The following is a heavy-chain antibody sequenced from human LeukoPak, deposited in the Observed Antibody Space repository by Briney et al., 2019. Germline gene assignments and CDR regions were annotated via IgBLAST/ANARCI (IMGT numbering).Heavy chain of an antibody. CDR2: ISGSGGST. CDR1: GFTFSSYA. D-gene: IGHD6-19*01. CDR3: AKGRGQWLAAMNY. V-gene: IGHV3-23*01. J-gene: IGHJ4*02. Sequence: GGSLRLSCAASGFTFSSYAMSWVRQAPEKGLEWVSGISGSGGSTYYADSVKGRFSISRDNSKNTLYLEMNSLRAEDTAVYYCAKGRGQWLAAMNYWGQGSLVTVSS.